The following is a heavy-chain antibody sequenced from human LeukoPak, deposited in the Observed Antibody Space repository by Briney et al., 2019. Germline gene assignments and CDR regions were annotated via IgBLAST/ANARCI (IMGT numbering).Heavy chain of an antibody. D-gene: IGHD2-21*02. CDR1: GFTFSIYW. CDR2: INSDGIST. CDR3: ARDADQYCGRDCYVDY. Sequence: GGSLRLSCAASGFTFSIYWMHWVRQAPGKGLVWVARINSDGISTNYADSVKGRFTISRDNAKNTLYLQMNSLRAEDTAVYYCARDADQYCGRDCYVDYWGQGTLVTVSS. J-gene: IGHJ4*02. V-gene: IGHV3-74*01.